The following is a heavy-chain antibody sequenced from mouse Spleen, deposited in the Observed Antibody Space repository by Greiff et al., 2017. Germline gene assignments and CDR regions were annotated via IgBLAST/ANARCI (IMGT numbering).Heavy chain of an antibody. Sequence: EVKLMESGGGLVQPGGSMKLSCAASGFTFSDAWMDWVRQSPEKGLEWVAEIRNKANNHATYYAESVKGRFTISRDDSKSSVYLQMNSLRAEDTGIYYCTSPYYYGSSYWAMDYWGQGTSVTVSS. J-gene: IGHJ4*01. D-gene: IGHD1-1*01. CDR2: IRNKANNHAT. CDR3: TSPYYYGSSYWAMDY. V-gene: IGHV6-6*01. CDR1: GFTFSDAW.